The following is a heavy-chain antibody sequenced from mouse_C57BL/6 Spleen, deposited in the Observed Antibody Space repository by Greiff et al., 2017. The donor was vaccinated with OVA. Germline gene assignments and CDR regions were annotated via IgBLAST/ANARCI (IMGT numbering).Heavy chain of an antibody. D-gene: IGHD1-1*01. J-gene: IGHJ2*01. CDR3: ARGQLLRIPYFDY. CDR1: GYTFTSYW. CDR2: IYPGSGST. V-gene: IGHV1-55*01. Sequence: QVQLQQPGAELVKPGASVKMSCKASGYTFTSYWITWVKQRPGQGLEWIGDIYPGSGSTNYNEKFKSKATLTVDTSSSTAYMQLSSLTSAASAVYYCARGQLLRIPYFDYWGQGTTLTVSS.